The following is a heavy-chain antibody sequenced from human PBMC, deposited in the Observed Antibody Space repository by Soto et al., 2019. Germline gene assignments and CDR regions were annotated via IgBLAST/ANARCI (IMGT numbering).Heavy chain of an antibody. CDR1: GDTFTDYY. D-gene: IGHD2-21*02. CDR3: ERGGHVVVVTAALDY. V-gene: IGHV1-46*01. Sequence: QVQLVQSGAEVKKPGASVKVSCKASGDTFTDYYIHWVRQAPGQGLEWMGTVNPSGGHTTYAQHFLGRMTMTRDTSTSTLYMELTSLTSKDTAVYYCERGGHVVVVTAALDYWGQGTLVTVSS. CDR2: VNPSGGHT. J-gene: IGHJ4*02.